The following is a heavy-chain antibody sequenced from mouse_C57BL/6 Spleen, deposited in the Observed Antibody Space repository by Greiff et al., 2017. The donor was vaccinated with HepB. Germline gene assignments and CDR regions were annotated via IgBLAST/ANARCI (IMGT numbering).Heavy chain of an antibody. CDR2: IDPANGNT. CDR3: AREGQLRLGGFDY. J-gene: IGHJ2*01. D-gene: IGHD3-2*02. CDR1: GFNIKNTY. Sequence: EVKLVESVAELVRPGASVKLSCTASGFNIKNTYMHWVKQRPEQGLEWIGRIDPANGNTKYAPKFQGKATITADTSSNTAYLQLSSLTSEDTAIYYCAREGQLRLGGFDYWGQGTTLTVSS. V-gene: IGHV14-3*01.